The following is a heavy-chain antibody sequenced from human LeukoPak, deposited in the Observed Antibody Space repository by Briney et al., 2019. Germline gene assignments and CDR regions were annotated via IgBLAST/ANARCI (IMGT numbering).Heavy chain of an antibody. CDR2: IGGGDT. D-gene: IGHD2-8*01. V-gene: IGHV3-23*01. Sequence: PGGSLRLSCSASGFTFRNFAISWVRQAPGKGLEWVSSIGGGDTHYADSVKGRFTNSRDDSRSTVDLQMSSLRAEDTAVYYCAKDGQSFNSMYDYFDSWGQGTLVTVSS. CDR3: AKDGQSFNSMYDYFDS. J-gene: IGHJ4*02. CDR1: GFTFRNFA.